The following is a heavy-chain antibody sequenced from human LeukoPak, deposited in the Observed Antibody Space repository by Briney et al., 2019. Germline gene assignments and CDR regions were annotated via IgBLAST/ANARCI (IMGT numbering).Heavy chain of an antibody. D-gene: IGHD3-10*01. CDR3: ARARYYYGSGSYEY. Sequence: TGGSLRLSCAASGFTVSSNYMSWVRQAPGKGLEWVSVIYSGGSTYYADSVKGRFTISRDNSKNTLYLQMNSLRAEDTAVYYCARARYYYGSGSYEYWGQGTLVTVSP. J-gene: IGHJ4*02. CDR1: GFTVSSNY. CDR2: IYSGGST. V-gene: IGHV3-53*01.